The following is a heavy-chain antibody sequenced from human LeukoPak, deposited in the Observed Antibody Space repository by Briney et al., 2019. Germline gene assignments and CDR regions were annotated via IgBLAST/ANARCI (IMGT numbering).Heavy chain of an antibody. D-gene: IGHD3-22*01. V-gene: IGHV3-23*01. J-gene: IGHJ3*02. Sequence: GGSLRLSCAASGFTFSSYAMSWVRQAPGKGLEWVSAISGSGGSTYYADSVKGRFTISRDNSKNTLYLQMNSLRAEDTAVYYCAKQGRGYYYDSSGYPNAFDIWGQGTMVTVSS. CDR3: AKQGRGYYYDSSGYPNAFDI. CDR1: GFTFSSYA. CDR2: ISGSGGST.